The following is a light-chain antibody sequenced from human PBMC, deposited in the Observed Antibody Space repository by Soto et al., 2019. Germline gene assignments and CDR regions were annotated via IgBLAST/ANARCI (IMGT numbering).Light chain of an antibody. CDR1: QTISSW. Sequence: DIQMTQSPSTLSGSVVDRVTITGRASQTISSWLAWYQQKPGKAPKLLIYAASSLQSGVPSRFSGSGFGTDFTLTIDSLQPEDFATYYCQHFYTYSPWTFGQGTKVDIK. CDR3: QHFYTYSPWT. J-gene: IGKJ1*01. CDR2: AAS. V-gene: IGKV1-5*01.